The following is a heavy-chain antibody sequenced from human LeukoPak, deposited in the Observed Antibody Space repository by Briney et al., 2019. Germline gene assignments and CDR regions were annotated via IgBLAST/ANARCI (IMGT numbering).Heavy chain of an antibody. CDR1: GGSISIGDYY. D-gene: IGHD1-26*01. CDR2: IYYSGST. V-gene: IGHV4-30-4*08. Sequence: SETLSLTCTVSGGSISIGDYYWSWIRQHPGKGLEWIGYIYYSGSTYYNPSLKSRVTISVDTSKNQFSLKLSSVTAADTAVYYCARHHLSPRSGRFDYWGQGTLVTVSS. CDR3: ARHHLSPRSGRFDY. J-gene: IGHJ4*02.